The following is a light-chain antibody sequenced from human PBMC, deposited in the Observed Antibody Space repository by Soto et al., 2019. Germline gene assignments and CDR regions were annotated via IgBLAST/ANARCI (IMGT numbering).Light chain of an antibody. V-gene: IGKV3D-20*02. CDR2: DAS. J-gene: IGKJ5*01. CDR3: QQRSNWPPRIT. CDR1: QSVSSSY. Sequence: EIVLTQSPGTLSLSPGERATLSFRASQSVSSSYLAWYQQKPGQAPRLLIYDASNRATGIPARFSGSGSGTDFTLTISSLEPEDFAVYYCQQRSNWPPRITFGQGTRLEI.